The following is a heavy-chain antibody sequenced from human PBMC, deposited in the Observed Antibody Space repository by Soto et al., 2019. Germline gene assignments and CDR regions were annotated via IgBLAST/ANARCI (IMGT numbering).Heavy chain of an antibody. Sequence: SDTLSLTCTVSSGSISSGGYYWIVIRHDPGKCVEWIGYIYYSGSTYYNPSLKSRVTISVDTSKNQFSLRLSSVTAADTAVYYCARDRRGVGAPMVYYGMDVWGQGTTVTVSS. CDR2: IYYSGST. CDR3: ARDRRGVGAPMVYYGMDV. J-gene: IGHJ6*02. V-gene: IGHV4-31*03. D-gene: IGHD1-26*01. CDR1: SGSISSGGYY.